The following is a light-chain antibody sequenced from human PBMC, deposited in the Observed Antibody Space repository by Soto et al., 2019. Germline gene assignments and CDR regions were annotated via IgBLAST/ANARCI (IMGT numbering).Light chain of an antibody. Sequence: EIVLAQSPGTLSLSPGERATLSCRASQSVGSSYLAWYQQKPGRAPTLLIYGASSRATGIPDRFSGSGSGTDFTLTISRLEPEDFAGYYCQHYGASRWTFAQGTKVEI. J-gene: IGKJ1*01. V-gene: IGKV3-20*01. CDR1: QSVGSSY. CDR3: QHYGASRWT. CDR2: GAS.